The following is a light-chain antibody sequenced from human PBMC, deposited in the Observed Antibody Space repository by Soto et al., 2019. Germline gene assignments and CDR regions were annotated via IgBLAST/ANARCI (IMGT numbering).Light chain of an antibody. CDR1: QSFRGL. CDR3: QQRHMWTIT. CDR2: DAY. J-gene: IGKJ5*01. V-gene: IGKV3-11*01. Sequence: EVVLTQSPDTLSFSPRERATLSCRASQSFRGLLAWYQQKPGQAPRLLIYDAYNRATGIPPRFSGSGSGTDFTLTISSLEPEDSAVYYCQQRHMWTITFGQGTRLEIK.